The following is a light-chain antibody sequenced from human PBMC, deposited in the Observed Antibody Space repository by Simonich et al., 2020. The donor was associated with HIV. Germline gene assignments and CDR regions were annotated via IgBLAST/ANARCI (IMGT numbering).Light chain of an antibody. Sequence: QTVVTQEPSLTVSTGGTVTLTCASSTGALTSDYFPDWIQQKLGQASSALISGTSNKHSWTPARLSDSLLGGKAALTLSGVQPEDEAEYYCLLYCDDINWVFGGGTKLTVL. CDR3: LLYCDDINWV. V-gene: IGLV7-43*01. J-gene: IGLJ3*02. CDR1: TGALTSDYF. CDR2: GTS.